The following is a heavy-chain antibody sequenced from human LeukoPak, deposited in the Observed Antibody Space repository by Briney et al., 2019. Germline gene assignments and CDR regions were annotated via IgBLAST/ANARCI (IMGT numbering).Heavy chain of an antibody. CDR1: GFIFSSYA. J-gene: IGHJ5*02. D-gene: IGHD2-2*01. V-gene: IGHV3-23*01. CDR3: AKGLYCSSTSCQTSNWFDP. CDR2: ISGSGGST. Sequence: GVSLRLSCAASGFIFSSYALSWLRTAPGLGLVGFSAISGSGGSTYYADSVKGRFTISRDNSKNTLYLQMNSLRAEDTAVYYCAKGLYCSSTSCQTSNWFDPWGQGTLVTVSS.